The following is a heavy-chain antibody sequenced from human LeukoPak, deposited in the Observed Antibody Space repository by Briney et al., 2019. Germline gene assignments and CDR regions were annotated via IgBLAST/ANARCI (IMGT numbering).Heavy chain of an antibody. Sequence: GGSLRLSCAASGFTFSSYSMNWVRQAPGKGLEWVSYISRSSSTISYADSVKGRFTISRDNSKNTLYLQMDSLRAEDTAVYYCARDLANYFDYWGQGTLVTVSS. V-gene: IGHV3-48*01. CDR2: ISRSSSTI. CDR1: GFTFSSYS. CDR3: ARDLANYFDY. J-gene: IGHJ4*02.